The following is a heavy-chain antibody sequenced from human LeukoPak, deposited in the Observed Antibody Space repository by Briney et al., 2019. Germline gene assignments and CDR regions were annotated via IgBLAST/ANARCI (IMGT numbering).Heavy chain of an antibody. V-gene: IGHV3-30*18. CDR3: AKENIAARPDYYYYYGMDV. CDR1: GFTFSSYG. Sequence: GGSLRLSCAASGFTFSSYGMHWVRQAPGKGLEWVAVISYDGSNKYYADSVKGRFTTSRDNSKNTLYLQMNSLRAEDTAVYYCAKENIAARPDYYYYYGMDVWGQGTTVTVSS. CDR2: ISYDGSNK. J-gene: IGHJ6*02. D-gene: IGHD6-6*01.